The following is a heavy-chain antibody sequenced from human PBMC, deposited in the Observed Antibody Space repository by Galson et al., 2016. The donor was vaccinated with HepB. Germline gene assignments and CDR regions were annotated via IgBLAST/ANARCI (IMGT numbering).Heavy chain of an antibody. CDR1: GYTFTTYG. Sequence: KVSCQASGYTFTTYGISWVRQASGQGLEWLGWISANSGNTNYAQNLKGRVTLTTDTSTTTAYMELRSLRVEDKAVYYCARDVRHGKDVWGQGTMITVS. CDR3: ARDVRHGKDV. CDR2: ISANSGNT. J-gene: IGHJ6*02. V-gene: IGHV1-18*04.